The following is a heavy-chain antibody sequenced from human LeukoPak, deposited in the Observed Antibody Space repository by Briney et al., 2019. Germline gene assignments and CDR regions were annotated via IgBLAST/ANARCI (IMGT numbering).Heavy chain of an antibody. V-gene: IGHV4-39*01. Sequence: SETLSLTCTVSGGSINNSNHYWGWIRQPPGKGLEWIASVYYSGSTYYNPSLKSRVTMSGDTSKNQFCLQLTSVTAADTAVYYCARRLIAVAGTVVYYFDYWGQGTLVTVSS. J-gene: IGHJ4*02. D-gene: IGHD6-19*01. CDR3: ARRLIAVAGTVVYYFDY. CDR2: VYYSGST. CDR1: GGSINNSNHY.